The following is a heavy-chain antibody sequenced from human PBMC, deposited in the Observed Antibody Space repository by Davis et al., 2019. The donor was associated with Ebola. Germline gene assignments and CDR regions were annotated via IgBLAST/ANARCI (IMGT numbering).Heavy chain of an antibody. Sequence: PGGSLRLSCAASGFTFSSYGMHWVRQAPGKGLEWVAVIWYDGSNKYYADSVKGRFTISRDNSKNTLYLQMNSLRAEDTAVYYCARSSPGSGRRGMDVWGQGTTVTVSS. CDR1: GFTFSSYG. D-gene: IGHD3-10*01. J-gene: IGHJ6*02. CDR3: ARSSPGSGRRGMDV. V-gene: IGHV3-33*01. CDR2: IWYDGSNK.